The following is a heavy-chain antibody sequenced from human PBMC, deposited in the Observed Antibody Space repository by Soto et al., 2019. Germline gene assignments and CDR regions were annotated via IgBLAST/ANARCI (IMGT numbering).Heavy chain of an antibody. V-gene: IGHV5-51*01. Sequence: GESLKISCKGSGYSFTSYWIGGVRQMPGKGLEWMGIIYPGDSDTRYSPSFQGQVTISADKSISTAYLQWSSLKASDTAMYYCARPPAYYYDSSGYSGNAFDIWGQGTMVTVSS. D-gene: IGHD3-22*01. CDR1: GYSFTSYW. CDR2: IYPGDSDT. CDR3: ARPPAYYYDSSGYSGNAFDI. J-gene: IGHJ3*02.